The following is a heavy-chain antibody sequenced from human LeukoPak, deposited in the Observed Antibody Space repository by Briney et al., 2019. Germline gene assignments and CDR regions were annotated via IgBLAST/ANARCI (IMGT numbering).Heavy chain of an antibody. CDR1: GFTFSSYA. CDR3: ARDPLGVGAKSPAFDI. CDR2: ISYDGRNK. D-gene: IGHD1-26*01. V-gene: IGHV3-30*04. Sequence: GGSLRLSCAASGFTFSSYAMHWVRQAPGKGLEWVAVISYDGRNKYYADSVKGRFTISRDNSKNTPYLQMNSLRAGDTAVYYCARDPLGVGAKSPAFDIWGQGTMVTVSS. J-gene: IGHJ3*02.